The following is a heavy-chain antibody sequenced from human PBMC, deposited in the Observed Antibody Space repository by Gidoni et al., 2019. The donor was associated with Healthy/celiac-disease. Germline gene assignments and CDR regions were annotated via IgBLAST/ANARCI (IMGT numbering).Heavy chain of an antibody. D-gene: IGHD3-10*01. CDR3: ASGSASGTFAS. Sequence: QLQLQEAGSGLVKPSQTLSLTCAVSGGSINSGGFSWNWIRQPPGKGLEWIGNIYHSGTTFYKPSLKSRITMSVNTSKSQFSLSLSSVTAADTAIYYCASGSASGTFASWGRGILVTVSS. J-gene: IGHJ5*01. CDR1: GGSINSGGFS. V-gene: IGHV4-30-2*01. CDR2: IYHSGTT.